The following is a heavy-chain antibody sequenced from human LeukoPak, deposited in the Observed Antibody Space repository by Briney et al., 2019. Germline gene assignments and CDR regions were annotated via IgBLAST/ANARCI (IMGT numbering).Heavy chain of an antibody. Sequence: PSETLSLTCTVSGGSISSSSYYWDWLRPPPGKGLEWIGSIYYSGSTYYNPSLKSRVTISVDTSKNQFSLKLSSVTAADTAVYYCARHDLVVTATILDYWGQGTLVTVSS. CDR1: GGSISSSSYY. CDR3: ARHDLVVTATILDY. J-gene: IGHJ4*02. V-gene: IGHV4-39*01. D-gene: IGHD2-21*02. CDR2: IYYSGST.